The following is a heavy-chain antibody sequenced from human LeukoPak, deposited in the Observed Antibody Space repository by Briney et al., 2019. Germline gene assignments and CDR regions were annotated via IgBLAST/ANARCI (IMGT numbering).Heavy chain of an antibody. J-gene: IGHJ4*02. Sequence: GGSLRLSCAASGFTFSSYWMNWVRQAPGKGLEWVSSISSSSSYIYYADSVKGRFTISRDNAKNSLYLQMNSLRAEDTAVYYCARARSSSSTPNFDYWGQGTLVTVSS. V-gene: IGHV3-21*01. CDR1: GFTFSSYW. D-gene: IGHD6-6*01. CDR3: ARARSSSSTPNFDY. CDR2: ISSSSSYI.